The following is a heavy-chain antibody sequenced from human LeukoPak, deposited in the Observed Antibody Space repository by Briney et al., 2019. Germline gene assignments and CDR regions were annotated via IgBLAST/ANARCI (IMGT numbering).Heavy chain of an antibody. J-gene: IGHJ2*01. Sequence: SETLSLTCTVSGGSISSSSYYWGWIRQPPGKGLEWIGSIYYNGSTYYNPTLKSRVTISVDTSKNQFSLKLSSVTAADRAVYYCAVVVPAAMQDWYFDLWGRGTLVTVSS. CDR1: GGSISSSSYY. CDR2: IYYNGST. D-gene: IGHD2-2*01. CDR3: AVVVPAAMQDWYFDL. V-gene: IGHV4-39*01.